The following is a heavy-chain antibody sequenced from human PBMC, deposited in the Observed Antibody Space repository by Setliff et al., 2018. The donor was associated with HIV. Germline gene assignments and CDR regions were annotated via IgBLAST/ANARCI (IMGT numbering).Heavy chain of an antibody. CDR2: ISLYNEYT. V-gene: IGHV1-18*01. D-gene: IGHD1-7*01. CDR1: GYMFTSYG. CDR3: ARTQYRTTWPGNY. J-gene: IGHJ4*02. Sequence: ASVKVSCKASGYMFTSYGITWVRQAPGQGLEWMGWISLYNEYTYYAPKFLGRVTMSTDTSTSTVDMELKNLGADDTAIYYCARTQYRTTWPGNYWGQGTLVTVSS.